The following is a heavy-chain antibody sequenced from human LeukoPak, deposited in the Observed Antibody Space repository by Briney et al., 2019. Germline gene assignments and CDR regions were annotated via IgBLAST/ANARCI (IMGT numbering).Heavy chain of an antibody. Sequence: GGSLRLSCAASGFTFSSYWMPWVRQAPGKGLVWVSRINSDGGTTGYAGSVKGRFTISRDNAKNTLYLQMNSLRAEDTAVYYCARFYCSSSSCLEDYWGQGTLVTVSS. V-gene: IGHV3-74*01. CDR2: INSDGGTT. J-gene: IGHJ4*02. D-gene: IGHD2-2*01. CDR1: GFTFSSYW. CDR3: ARFYCSSSSCLEDY.